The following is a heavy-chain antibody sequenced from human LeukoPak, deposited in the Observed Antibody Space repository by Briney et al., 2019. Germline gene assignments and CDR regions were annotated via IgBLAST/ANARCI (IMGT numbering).Heavy chain of an antibody. CDR3: AKHNLSSSWYVLYYFDY. V-gene: IGHV3-23*01. CDR2: ISGSGGST. J-gene: IGHJ4*02. CDR1: GFTFSSYA. Sequence: GGSLRLSCAASGFTFSSYAMSWVRQAPGKGLEWVSAISGSGGSTYYADSVKGRFTISRDNSKNTLYLQMNSLRAEDTAVYYCAKHNLSSSWYVLYYFDYWGQGTLVTVSS. D-gene: IGHD6-13*01.